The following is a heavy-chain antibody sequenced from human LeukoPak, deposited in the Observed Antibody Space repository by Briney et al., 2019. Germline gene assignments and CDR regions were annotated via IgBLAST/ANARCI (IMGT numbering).Heavy chain of an antibody. CDR3: ARDNGNYVFDY. Sequence: ETLSLTCTVSGGSISSGGYYWSWVRQAPGKGLEWVANIKQDGGEKYYVDSVTGRFTISRDNAKSSLYLQMNSLRAEDTAVYYCARDNGNYVFDYWGQGTLVTVSS. CDR2: IKQDGGEK. J-gene: IGHJ4*02. CDR1: GGSISSGGYY. V-gene: IGHV3-7*01. D-gene: IGHD1-7*01.